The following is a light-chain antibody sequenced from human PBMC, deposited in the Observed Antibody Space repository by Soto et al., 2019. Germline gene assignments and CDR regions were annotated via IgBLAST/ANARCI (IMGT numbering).Light chain of an antibody. CDR2: DTS. V-gene: IGKV3-11*01. Sequence: EIVLTQSPATLSLFPGERATLSCRASQSLSSSLAWYQQKPGQAPRVLIYDTSTRATGIPARFSGSGSATDFTLTISSLEPEDSAVYYCHQRSNWWTFGQGTRVEIK. CDR1: QSLSSS. J-gene: IGKJ1*01. CDR3: HQRSNWWT.